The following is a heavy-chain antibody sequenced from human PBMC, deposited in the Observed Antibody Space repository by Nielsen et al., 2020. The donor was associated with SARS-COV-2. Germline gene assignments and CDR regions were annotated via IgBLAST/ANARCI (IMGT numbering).Heavy chain of an antibody. J-gene: IGHJ4*02. CDR3: ARGLTTFTIMVVVITGASFYFDS. D-gene: IGHD3-22*01. V-gene: IGHV4-34*01. CDR2: INHIGRA. Sequence: SETLSLTCALSGGSFTDAYWTWIRQPAEKGLEWIGDINHIGRANLNPSLKSRLTISVDTSKNQFSLKLSSVTAADTAVYYCARGLTTFTIMVVVITGASFYFDSWGQGTLVSV. CDR1: GGSFTDAY.